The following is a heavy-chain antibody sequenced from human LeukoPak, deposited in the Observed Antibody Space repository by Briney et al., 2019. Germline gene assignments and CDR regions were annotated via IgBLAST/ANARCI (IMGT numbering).Heavy chain of an antibody. V-gene: IGHV4-39*01. Sequence: KPSETLSLTCTVSGGSISISSYYGGWIRQSPGRGLEWIGTIYYSGGTYYNPSLKSRVTISVDTSKNELSLKLSSVTAADTAVYYCATNSYSTTKQEHDYWGQGTLVTVSS. CDR3: ATNSYSTTKQEHDY. J-gene: IGHJ4*02. CDR2: IYYSGGT. D-gene: IGHD2/OR15-2a*01. CDR1: GGSISISSYY.